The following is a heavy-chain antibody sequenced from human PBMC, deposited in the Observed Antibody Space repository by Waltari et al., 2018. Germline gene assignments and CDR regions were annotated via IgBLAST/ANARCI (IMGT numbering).Heavy chain of an antibody. D-gene: IGHD3-22*01. CDR3: VRIYFESSGHKLS. V-gene: IGHV3-74*01. CDR2: SNNDGTTT. J-gene: IGHJ5*02. Sequence: EVQLVESGGGLVQPGGSLRLSCAASGFTFSRSWMHWARQAPGKGLVLVSLSNNDGTTTIYADSVKGRFTISRDNAENTLYLQMNSLRAEDTAVYYCVRIYFESSGHKLSWGQGTLVTVSS. CDR1: GFTFSRSW.